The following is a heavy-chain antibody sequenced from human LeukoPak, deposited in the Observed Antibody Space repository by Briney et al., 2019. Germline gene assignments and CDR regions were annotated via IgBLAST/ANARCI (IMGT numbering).Heavy chain of an antibody. CDR1: GYSFTTYG. D-gene: IGHD2-2*01. V-gene: IGHV1-18*01. CDR3: ARDYCSSTSCYFDY. CDR2: ISAYNANT. J-gene: IGHJ4*02. Sequence: ASVKVSCKASGYSFTTYGISWVRQAPGQGLEWMGWISAYNANTNYALKLQGRVTMTTDTSTSTAYMELRSLRSDDTAVYYCARDYCSSTSCYFDYWGQGTLVTVSS.